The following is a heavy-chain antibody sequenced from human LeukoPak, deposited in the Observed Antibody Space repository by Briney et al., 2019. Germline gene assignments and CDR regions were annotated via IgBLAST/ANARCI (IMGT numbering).Heavy chain of an antibody. CDR1: GHTFSSNG. Sequence: ASVKVSCKASGHTFSSNGITWVRQAPGRGLEWMGWISGYNGDTNYAQMLQGRVTMTTDTSTSTAYMELRSLRSDDTAVYYCARAPVAGTEMDVWGKGTTVTVSS. D-gene: IGHD6-19*01. V-gene: IGHV1-18*01. J-gene: IGHJ6*04. CDR2: ISGYNGDT. CDR3: ARAPVAGTEMDV.